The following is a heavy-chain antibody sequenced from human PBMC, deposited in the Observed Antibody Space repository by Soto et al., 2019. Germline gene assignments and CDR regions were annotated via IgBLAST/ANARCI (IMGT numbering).Heavy chain of an antibody. CDR1: GASLNTGDYY. V-gene: IGHV4-30-4*01. Sequence: SETLSLTCTVSGASLNTGDYYWSYIRQPPGKGLEWLGYIFYSGDTYYNPSLKSRATISLNTSRNQFSLTLTSVTDADTAVYYCVGTGTTDDFWGQGTLVTVSS. D-gene: IGHD1-7*01. CDR3: VGTGTTDDF. J-gene: IGHJ1*01. CDR2: IFYSGDT.